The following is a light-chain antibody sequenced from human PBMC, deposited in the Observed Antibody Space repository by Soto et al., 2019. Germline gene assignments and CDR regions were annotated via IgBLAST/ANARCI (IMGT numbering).Light chain of an antibody. CDR2: GNS. CDR3: QSYDSSLSGSVV. CDR1: SSNIGAGYD. V-gene: IGLV1-40*01. Sequence: QSVLTQPPSVSGAPGQRVTISCTGSSSNIGAGYDVHWYQQLPGTAPKLLIYGNSNRPSGVPDRFSGSKSGTSASLAITGLRAEDEADYYCQSYDSSLSGSVVFGGGTERTVL. J-gene: IGLJ2*01.